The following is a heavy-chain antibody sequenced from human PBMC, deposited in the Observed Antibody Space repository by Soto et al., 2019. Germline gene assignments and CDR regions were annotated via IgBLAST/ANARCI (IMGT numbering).Heavy chain of an antibody. CDR1: GYTFTTYG. CDR3: ARPKDYDDCLDL. V-gene: IGHV1-3*01. CDR2: INAGNGNT. Sequence: GASVKVSCKTSGYTFTTYGISWVRQAPGQRLEWMGWINAGNGNTKYSQKFQGRVTFTRDTSANTAYMELSSLISEDTAVYYCARPKDYDDCLDLWGQGTLVTVSS. J-gene: IGHJ4*02. D-gene: IGHD3-22*01.